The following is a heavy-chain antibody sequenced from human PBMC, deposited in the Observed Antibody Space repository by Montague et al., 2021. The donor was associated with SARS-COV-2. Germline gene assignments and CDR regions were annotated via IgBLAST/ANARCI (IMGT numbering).Heavy chain of an antibody. V-gene: IGHV4-59*01. CDR1: GGSISSYY. D-gene: IGHD2-15*01. J-gene: IGHJ3*02. CDR3: ARRGLGYCSGGSCPNAFDI. Sequence: SETLSLTCTVSGGSISSYYWSWIRQPPGKGLEWIGYIYYSGSTNYNPSLESRVTIPVDTSKNQFSLKLSSVTAADTAVYYCARRGLGYCSGGSCPNAFDIWGQGTMVTVSS. CDR2: IYYSGST.